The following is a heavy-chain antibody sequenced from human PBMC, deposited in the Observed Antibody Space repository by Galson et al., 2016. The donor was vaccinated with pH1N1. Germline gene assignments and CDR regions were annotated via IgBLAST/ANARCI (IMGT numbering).Heavy chain of an antibody. CDR1: GYSISSGYY. Sequence: SGTLSLTCAVTGYSISSGYYWGWIRQPPGKGLEWIGSIYHSGSTYYNPSLKSRVTISADTSKNQVSLKLRSVTAADTAVYYCATYRGSVVDAFEIWGQGTMVTVPS. V-gene: IGHV4-38-2*01. D-gene: IGHD4-23*01. J-gene: IGHJ3*02. CDR2: IYHSGST. CDR3: ATYRGSVVDAFEI.